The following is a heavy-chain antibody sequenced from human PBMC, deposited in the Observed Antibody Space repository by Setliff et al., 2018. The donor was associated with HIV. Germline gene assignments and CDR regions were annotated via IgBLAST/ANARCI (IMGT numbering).Heavy chain of an antibody. CDR2: IYQSGTT. CDR3: EAATVGETGYYGIDV. D-gene: IGHD1-26*01. J-gene: IGHJ6*02. CDR1: GGSISSNW. Sequence: PSETLSLTCAVSGGSISSNWWSWVRQSPGKGLEWIGNIYQSGTTYYNSSLTSRVTMSVDTSKNQFSLKLNSVTAADTAVYYCEAATVGETGYYGIDVWGPGTTVTVSS. V-gene: IGHV4-4*02.